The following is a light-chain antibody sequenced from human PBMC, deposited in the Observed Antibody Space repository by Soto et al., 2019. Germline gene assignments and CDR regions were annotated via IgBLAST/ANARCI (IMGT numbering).Light chain of an antibody. CDR2: EVS. CDR1: SSDVGGYNY. Sequence: QSALTQPPSASGSPGQSVTISCTGTSSDVGGYNYVSWYQQHPGKAPKLMIYEVSKRPSGVPDRFSGSKSGNTASLTVSGLQAEDEPDYYCSSYAGSNNLYVFGTGTKVTVL. CDR3: SSYAGSNNLYV. J-gene: IGLJ1*01. V-gene: IGLV2-8*01.